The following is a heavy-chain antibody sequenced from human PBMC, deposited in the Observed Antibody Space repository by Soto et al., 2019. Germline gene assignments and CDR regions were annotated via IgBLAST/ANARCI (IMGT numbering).Heavy chain of an antibody. CDR3: ARVYRHYTAG. CDR2: INHSGST. J-gene: IGHJ4*02. D-gene: IGHD3-3*01. CDR1: GGSFSGYY. Sequence: SETLSLTCAVYGGSFSGYYWSWIRQPPGKGLEWIGEINHSGSTNYNPSLKSRVTISVGTSKNQFSLKLSSVTAADTAVYYCARVYRHYTAGWGQGTLVTVSS. V-gene: IGHV4-34*01.